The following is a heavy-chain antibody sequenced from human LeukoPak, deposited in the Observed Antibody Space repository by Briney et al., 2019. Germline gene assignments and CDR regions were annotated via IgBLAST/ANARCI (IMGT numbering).Heavy chain of an antibody. CDR3: TTSLVGYGRHVYHDYRYDY. D-gene: IGHD2-8*02. Sequence: GGSLRLSCAASGFTFSSYAMSWVRQAPGKGLEWVSAISGSGGSTYYADSVKGRFTISRDNSKNTLYLQMNSLKTEDTAVYYCTTSLVGYGRHVYHDYRYDYWGQGTLATVSS. CDR1: GFTFSSYA. V-gene: IGHV3-23*01. J-gene: IGHJ4*02. CDR2: ISGSGGST.